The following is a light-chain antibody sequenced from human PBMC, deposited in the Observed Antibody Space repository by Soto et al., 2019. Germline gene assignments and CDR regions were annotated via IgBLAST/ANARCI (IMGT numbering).Light chain of an antibody. CDR1: ISNIGNNA. Sequence: QSVLTQPPSASGTPGQRVTISCSGSISNIGNNAVNWYQQLPGTAPKLLIYSNNQRPSGVPDRFSGSKSGTSASLAISGLQSDDEADYYCATWDDSLSGWVFGGGTKLTVL. CDR2: SNN. CDR3: ATWDDSLSGWV. V-gene: IGLV1-44*01. J-gene: IGLJ3*02.